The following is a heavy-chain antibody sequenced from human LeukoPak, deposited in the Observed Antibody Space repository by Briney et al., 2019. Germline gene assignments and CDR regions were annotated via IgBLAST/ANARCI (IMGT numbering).Heavy chain of an antibody. CDR1: GGSFSGYY. D-gene: IGHD5-18*01. Sequence: SETLSLTCAVYGGSFSGYYWSWIRQPPGKGLEWIGEINHSGSTNYNPSLKSRVTISVDTSKNQFSLKLSSVTAADTAVYYCARGTPGTERYSFTWFDPWGQGTLVTVSS. CDR3: ARGTPGTERYSFTWFDP. V-gene: IGHV4-34*01. CDR2: INHSGST. J-gene: IGHJ5*02.